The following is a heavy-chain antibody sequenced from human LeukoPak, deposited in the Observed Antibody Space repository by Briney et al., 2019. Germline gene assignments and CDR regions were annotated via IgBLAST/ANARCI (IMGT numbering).Heavy chain of an antibody. J-gene: IGHJ4*02. CDR3: ARLKGSSFDY. Sequence: PPETLSLTCTVPGGSLRSYYWSSIRHPPGEGLEWIGYIYYSGRTNYNPSLKSRVTISVDTSKNQFSLKRSSVTAADTAVYCCARLKGSSFDYWSQGTLVTVSS. V-gene: IGHV4-59*01. CDR2: IYYSGRT. CDR1: GGSLRSYY. D-gene: IGHD6-6*01.